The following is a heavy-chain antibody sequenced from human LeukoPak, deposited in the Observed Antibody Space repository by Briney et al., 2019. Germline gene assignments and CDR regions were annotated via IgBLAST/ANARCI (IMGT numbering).Heavy chain of an antibody. Sequence: GGSLRLSCAASGFTFTNYAMSWVRQAPGKGLEWVSTISGSGGSTYYAGSVKGRFTISRDNSKNTLYLQMNSLKTEDTAVYYCAKHIYGVVSIQQWGQGTLVTVSS. V-gene: IGHV3-23*01. CDR2: ISGSGGST. CDR1: GFTFTNYA. J-gene: IGHJ1*01. CDR3: AKHIYGVVSIQQ. D-gene: IGHD3-3*01.